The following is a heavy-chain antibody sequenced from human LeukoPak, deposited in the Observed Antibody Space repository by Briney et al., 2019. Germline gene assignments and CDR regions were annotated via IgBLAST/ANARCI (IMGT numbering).Heavy chain of an antibody. J-gene: IGHJ3*02. V-gene: IGHV1-69*04. Sequence: SVKVSCKASGGTFSSYAISWVRQAPGQGLEWMGRIIPILGIANYAQKFQGRVTITADKSTSTAYMELSSLRSEDTAVYYCARDGYYGSGETFDIWGQGTMVTVSS. CDR1: GGTFSSYA. D-gene: IGHD3-10*01. CDR2: IIPILGIA. CDR3: ARDGYYGSGETFDI.